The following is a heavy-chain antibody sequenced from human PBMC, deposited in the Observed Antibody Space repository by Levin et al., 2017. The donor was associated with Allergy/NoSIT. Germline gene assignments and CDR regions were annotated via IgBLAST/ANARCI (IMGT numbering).Heavy chain of an antibody. J-gene: IGHJ4*02. Sequence: GESLKISCVVSGLTFSDYAMSWIRQTPDKGLEWISIISGDSRVIYYADSVRGRFTISRDNSKNTLYLQMNSLRVEDTALYYCVSYRDGPYIHIAYWGQGTLVTVSS. CDR2: ISGDSRVI. V-gene: IGHV3-23*01. D-gene: IGHD3-16*02. CDR3: VSYRDGPYIHIAY. CDR1: GLTFSDYA.